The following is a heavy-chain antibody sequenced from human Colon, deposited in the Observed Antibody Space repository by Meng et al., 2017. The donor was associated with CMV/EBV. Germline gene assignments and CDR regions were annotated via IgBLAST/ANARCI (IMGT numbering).Heavy chain of an antibody. V-gene: IGHV3-23*01. J-gene: IGHJ4*02. Sequence: GESLKISCAASDFPFNHYWMSWVRQAPGKGLEWVSSISGSGATLYYSESMKGRFTISRDNSKNTLYLQMNSLRVEDTAVYYCAKGGMGPTVFDYWGPGSLVTVSS. D-gene: IGHD1-26*01. CDR3: AKGGMGPTVFDY. CDR2: ISGSGATL. CDR1: DFPFNHYW.